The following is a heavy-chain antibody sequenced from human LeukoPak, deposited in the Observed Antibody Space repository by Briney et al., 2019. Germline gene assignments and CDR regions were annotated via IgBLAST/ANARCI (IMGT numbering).Heavy chain of an antibody. CDR3: ARRLMVATKYYFDY. CDR1: GGSFSGYY. Sequence: SETLSLTCAVYGGSFSGYYWSWIRQPPGKGLEWIGEINHSGSTNYNPSLKNRVTISVDTSKNQFSLKLSSVTAADTAVYYCARRLMVATKYYFDYWGQGTLVTVSS. CDR2: INHSGST. J-gene: IGHJ4*02. D-gene: IGHD3-10*01. V-gene: IGHV4-34*01.